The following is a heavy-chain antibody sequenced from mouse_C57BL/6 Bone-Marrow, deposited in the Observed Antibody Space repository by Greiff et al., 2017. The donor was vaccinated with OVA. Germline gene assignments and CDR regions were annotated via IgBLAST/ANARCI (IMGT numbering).Heavy chain of an antibody. CDR1: GYSFTGYF. Sequence: EVQLQQSGPELVKPGDSVKISCKASGYSFTGYFMNWVMQSHGKSLEWIGRINPYNGDTFYNQKFKGKATLTVDKSSSTAHMELRSLTSEDSAVYYCARGGLYSPIFSMDYWGQGTSVTVSS. CDR2: INPYNGDT. CDR3: ARGGLYSPIFSMDY. J-gene: IGHJ4*01. V-gene: IGHV1-20*01. D-gene: IGHD1-3*01.